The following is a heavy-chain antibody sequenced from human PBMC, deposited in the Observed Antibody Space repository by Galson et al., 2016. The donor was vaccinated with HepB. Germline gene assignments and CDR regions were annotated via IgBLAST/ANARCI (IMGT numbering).Heavy chain of an antibody. D-gene: IGHD3-22*01. Sequence: SLRLSCAASGFTSSSYAMHWVRQAPGKGLEYVSAISSNGGSTYYADSVKGRFTISRDNSKNTLYLQMSSLRAEDTAVYYCVKGGGSYDSSGYYGFDYWGQGTLVTVSS. V-gene: IGHV3-64D*06. CDR1: GFTSSSYA. CDR3: VKGGGSYDSSGYYGFDY. CDR2: ISSNGGST. J-gene: IGHJ4*02.